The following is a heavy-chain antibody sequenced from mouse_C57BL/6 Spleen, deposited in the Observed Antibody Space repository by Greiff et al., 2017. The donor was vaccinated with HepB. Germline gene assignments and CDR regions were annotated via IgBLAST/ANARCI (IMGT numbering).Heavy chain of an antibody. D-gene: IGHD2-4*01. V-gene: IGHV1-82*01. J-gene: IGHJ2*01. CDR3: ASWGITTNFDY. CDR1: GYAFSSSW. Sequence: VQLQQSGPELVKPGASVKISCKASGYAFSSSWMNWVKQRPGKGLEWIGRIYPGDGDTNYNGKFKGKATLTADKSSSTAYMQLSSLTSEDSAVYFCASWGITTNFDYWGQGTTLTVSS. CDR2: IYPGDGDT.